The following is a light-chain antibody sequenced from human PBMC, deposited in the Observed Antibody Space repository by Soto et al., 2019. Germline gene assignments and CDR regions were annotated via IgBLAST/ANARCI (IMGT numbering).Light chain of an antibody. CDR3: QQYNNWPWT. J-gene: IGKJ1*01. CDR2: GAS. Sequence: EIVMTQSPATLSVSPGERATISCRASRSVSSNLAWYQQKPGQAPRLLIYGASTRATGILARFSGSGSGTEFTLTISSLQSEDFAVYYCQQYNNWPWTFGQGDQGGYQ. CDR1: RSVSSN. V-gene: IGKV3-15*01.